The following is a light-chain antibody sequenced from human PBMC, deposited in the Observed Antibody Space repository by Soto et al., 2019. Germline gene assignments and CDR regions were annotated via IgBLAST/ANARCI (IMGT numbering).Light chain of an antibody. J-gene: IGKJ5*01. CDR3: QQSYITPPIT. V-gene: IGKV1-39*01. Sequence: IQLTQSPSSLSASVGDRVTITCRASQGINSFLAWYQQKPGKAPKLLIYAASTLQSGVPSRFSGSGSGTDFTLTIDGLQPEDFAVYYCQQSYITPPITFGQGTRLELK. CDR1: QGINSF. CDR2: AAS.